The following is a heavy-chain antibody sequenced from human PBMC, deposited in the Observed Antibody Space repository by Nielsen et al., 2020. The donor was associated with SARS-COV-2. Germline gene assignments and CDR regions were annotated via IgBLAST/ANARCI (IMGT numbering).Heavy chain of an antibody. J-gene: IGHJ4*02. V-gene: IGHV3-21*01. Sequence: GESLKISCAASGFTFSSYSMNWVRQAPGKGLEWVSSISSSSSYIYYADSVKGRFTISRDNAKNSLYLQMNSLRAEDTAVYYCAKDRGRKSEMATIFDYWGQGTLVTVSS. CDR1: GFTFSSYS. D-gene: IGHD5-24*01. CDR2: ISSSSSYI. CDR3: AKDRGRKSEMATIFDY.